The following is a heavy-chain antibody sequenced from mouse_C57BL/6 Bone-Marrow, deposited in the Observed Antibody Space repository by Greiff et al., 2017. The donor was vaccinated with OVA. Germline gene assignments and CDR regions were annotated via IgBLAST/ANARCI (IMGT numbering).Heavy chain of an antibody. CDR3: ARGGGGFAY. CDR1: GFTFSSYA. CDR2: ISDGGSYT. Sequence: EVKVVESGGGLVKPGGSLKLSCAASGFTFSSYAMSWVRQTPEKRLEWVATISDGGSYTYYPDNVKGRFTISRDNAKNNLYLQMSHLKSADTAMYYCARGGGGFAYWGQGTLVTVSA. J-gene: IGHJ3*01. V-gene: IGHV5-4*03.